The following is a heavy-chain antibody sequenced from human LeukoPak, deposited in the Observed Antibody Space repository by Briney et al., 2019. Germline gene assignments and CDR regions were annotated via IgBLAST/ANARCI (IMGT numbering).Heavy chain of an antibody. V-gene: IGHV1-2*02. CDR1: GYTFTNYD. D-gene: IGHD3-10*01. J-gene: IGHJ4*02. Sequence: ASVKVSCKASGYTFTNYDINWVRQAPGQGLEWVGWINPNSGGTNYAQKFQGRVTMTRDTSISTAYMELSRLRSDDTAVYYCARDSGSYHGHFDYWGQGTLATVSS. CDR3: ARDSGSYHGHFDY. CDR2: INPNSGGT.